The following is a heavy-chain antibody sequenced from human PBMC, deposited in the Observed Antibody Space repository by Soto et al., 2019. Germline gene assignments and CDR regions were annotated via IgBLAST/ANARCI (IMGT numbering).Heavy chain of an antibody. J-gene: IGHJ4*02. V-gene: IGHV4-59*01. CDR1: GGSISGYY. D-gene: IGHD6-13*01. CDR2: MYKTGST. Sequence: PSETLSLTCTVSGGSISGYYWSWIRQPPGKGLEWIGYMYKTGSTVYNPSFKSRVTISVDTSKNQFSLKLNSVTAADTVVYYCARGTSSWSWKFDYWGQGILVTVSS. CDR3: ARGTSSWSWKFDY.